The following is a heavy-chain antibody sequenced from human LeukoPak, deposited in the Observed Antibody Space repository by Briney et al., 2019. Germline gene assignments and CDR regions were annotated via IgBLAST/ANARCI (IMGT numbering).Heavy chain of an antibody. V-gene: IGHV3-23*01. CDR2: ISGSGGST. CDR3: AIFYDSSGYYFEYFQH. CDR1: GFIFGDYA. Sequence: GGSLRLSCTASGFIFGDYAMSWVRQAPGKGLEWVSAISGSGGSTYYADSVKGRFTISRDNSKNTLYLQMNSLRAEDTAVYYCAIFYDSSGYYFEYFQHWGQGTLVTVSS. J-gene: IGHJ1*01. D-gene: IGHD3-22*01.